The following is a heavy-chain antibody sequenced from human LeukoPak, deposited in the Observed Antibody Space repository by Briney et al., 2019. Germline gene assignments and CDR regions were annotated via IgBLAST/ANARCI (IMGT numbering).Heavy chain of an antibody. CDR3: XRDLYRIVVVPHYFDY. CDR1: GFTFDDYG. D-gene: IGHD3-22*01. Sequence: PGGSLRLSCAASGFTFDDYGMSWVRHAPGKALEWVSYVSSGSSTIYYADSVKGRFTVSRDNGKRSLYLHMNSLRAEDTAMYYXXRDLYRIVVVPHYFDYWGQGTLVSVSS. CDR2: VSSGSSTI. V-gene: IGHV3-11*04. J-gene: IGHJ4*02.